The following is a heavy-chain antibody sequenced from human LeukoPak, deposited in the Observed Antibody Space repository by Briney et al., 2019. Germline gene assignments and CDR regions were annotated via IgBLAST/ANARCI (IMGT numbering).Heavy chain of an antibody. D-gene: IGHD3-10*01. CDR2: INPNSGGT. CDR3: ASSSLLVSFGEDYMDV. Sequence: ASVKVSCKASGYTFTGYHMHWVRQAPGQGLEWMGWINPNSGGTNYAQKFQGRVTMTRDTSISTAYMELSRLRSDDTAVYYCASSSLLVSFGEDYMDVWGKGTTVTISS. V-gene: IGHV1-2*02. J-gene: IGHJ6*03. CDR1: GYTFTGYH.